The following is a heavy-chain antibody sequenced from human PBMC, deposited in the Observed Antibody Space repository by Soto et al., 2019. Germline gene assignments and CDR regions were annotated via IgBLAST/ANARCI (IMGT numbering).Heavy chain of an antibody. V-gene: IGHV1-69*13. J-gene: IGHJ6*02. CDR3: ARVYNYDFWSGQFPYYYYGMDV. CDR1: GGTFSSYA. CDR2: IIPIFGTA. Sequence: ASVKVSCKASGGTFSSYAISWVRQAPGQGLEWMGGIIPIFGTANYAQKFQGRVTITADESTSTAYMELSSLRSEDTAVYYCARVYNYDFWSGQFPYYYYGMDVWGQGTTVTVSS. D-gene: IGHD3-3*01.